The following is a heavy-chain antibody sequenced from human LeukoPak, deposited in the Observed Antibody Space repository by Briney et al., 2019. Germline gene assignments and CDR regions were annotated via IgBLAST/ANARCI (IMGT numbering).Heavy chain of an antibody. D-gene: IGHD2/OR15-2a*01. Sequence: PGGSLRLSCAASGFTFSDYYMTWIRQAPGKGLEWVSFISSSGDSLYYADSVRGRFTISRDNAKNSLFLQMDSLRAEDTAVYYCAGEIVILPDYFYYGLDVWGQGTTVIVSS. CDR1: GFTFSDYY. V-gene: IGHV3-11*01. J-gene: IGHJ6*02. CDR3: AGEIVILPDYFYYGLDV. CDR2: ISSSGDSL.